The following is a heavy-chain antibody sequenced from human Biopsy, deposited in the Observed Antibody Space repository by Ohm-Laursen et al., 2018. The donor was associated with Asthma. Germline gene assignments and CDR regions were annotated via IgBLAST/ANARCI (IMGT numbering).Heavy chain of an antibody. V-gene: IGHV1-69*13. J-gene: IGHJ4*02. CDR2: INSVFGAT. CDR1: GGTFNTYV. D-gene: IGHD2-2*01. CDR3: ARKAGSCISRTCYSLDF. Sequence: SVTVSCKSLGGTFNTYVIGWVRQAPGQGLEWMGGINSVFGATTYPQKFQDRVTITADDSTSTVYMELSSLRSEDTAVYYCARKAGSCISRTCYSLDFWGQGTLVTVSS.